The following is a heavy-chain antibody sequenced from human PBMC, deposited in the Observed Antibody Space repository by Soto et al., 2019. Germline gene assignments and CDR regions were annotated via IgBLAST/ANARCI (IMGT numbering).Heavy chain of an antibody. Sequence: SETLSLTCAVYGASLSDNYCNWLRQPPGKGLEWIGEINHSGNTNYNPSLRSRVTISIDTSKNQLSLNLRSVSAADTAVYYCARGGGEFDAWGQGTPVTVSS. CDR3: ARGGGEFDA. J-gene: IGHJ5*02. CDR2: INHSGNT. D-gene: IGHD2-21*01. CDR1: GASLSDNY. V-gene: IGHV4-34*01.